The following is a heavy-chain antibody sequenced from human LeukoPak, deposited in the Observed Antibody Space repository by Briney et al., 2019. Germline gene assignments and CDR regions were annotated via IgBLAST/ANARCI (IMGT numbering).Heavy chain of an antibody. CDR2: ISWNSGNL. CDR3: AKDRDLDY. V-gene: IGHV3-9*01. CDR1: GFTFGDYA. Sequence: GGSLRLSCAASGFTFGDYAMHWVRLAPGKGLEWVSGISWNSGNLDYADSVKGRFTISRDNAKKSLYLQMNSLRPEDTAFYYCAKDRDLDYWGQGTLVAVSS. J-gene: IGHJ4*02.